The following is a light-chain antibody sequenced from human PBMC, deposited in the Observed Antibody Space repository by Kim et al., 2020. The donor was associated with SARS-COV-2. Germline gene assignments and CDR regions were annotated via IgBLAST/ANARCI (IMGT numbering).Light chain of an antibody. CDR2: DAS. V-gene: IGKV3-11*01. Sequence: LSAGERATLSSRASQSVSNYLAWYQQKPGQAPRLLIYDASNRATGIPARFSGSGSGKDFTLTISSLEPEDFAVYYCQQRVNWPYTFGPGTKLEI. CDR3: QQRVNWPYT. J-gene: IGKJ2*01. CDR1: QSVSNY.